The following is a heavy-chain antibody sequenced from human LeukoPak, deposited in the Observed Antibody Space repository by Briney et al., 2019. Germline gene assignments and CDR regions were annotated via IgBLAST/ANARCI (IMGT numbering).Heavy chain of an antibody. D-gene: IGHD2-2*01. J-gene: IGHJ4*02. CDR3: ARDRTKYCRSTSCPLDY. Sequence: ASVKVSCKASGYTFTSYGISWVRQAPGQGLEWMGWINPNSGGTNYQGRVTMTRDTSISTAYMELSRLRSDDTAVYYCARDRTKYCRSTSCPLDYWGQGTLVTVSS. V-gene: IGHV1-2*02. CDR1: GYTFTSYG. CDR2: INPNSGGT.